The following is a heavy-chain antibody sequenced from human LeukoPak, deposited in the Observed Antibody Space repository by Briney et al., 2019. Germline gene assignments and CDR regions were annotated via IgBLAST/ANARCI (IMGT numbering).Heavy chain of an antibody. D-gene: IGHD5-12*01. V-gene: IGHV4-39*01. J-gene: IGHJ4*02. CDR2: IYYSGST. CDR1: GGSISSSSYY. Sequence: PSETLSLTCTVSGGSISSSSYYWGWIRQPPGKGLEWIGSIYYSGSTYYNPSLKSRVTISVDTSKNQFSLKLSSVTAADTAVYLCARHSRYSYVFDYWGQGTLVTVSS. CDR3: ARHSRYSYVFDY.